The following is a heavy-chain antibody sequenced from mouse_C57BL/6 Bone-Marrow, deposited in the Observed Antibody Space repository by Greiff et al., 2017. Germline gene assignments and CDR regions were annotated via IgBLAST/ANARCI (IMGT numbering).Heavy chain of an antibody. V-gene: IGHV1-53*01. CDR3: ARLGGGY. J-gene: IGHJ2*01. Sequence: QVQLQQPGTELVKPGASVTLSCKASGYTFTSYWMHWVKQRPGQGLEWIGNLNPSNGGTTYNEKFKSKATLTVDKSSSTAYMQLSSLTSEDSAVYYCARLGGGYWGQGTTLTVSS. CDR2: LNPSNGGT. D-gene: IGHD4-1*01. CDR1: GYTFTSYW.